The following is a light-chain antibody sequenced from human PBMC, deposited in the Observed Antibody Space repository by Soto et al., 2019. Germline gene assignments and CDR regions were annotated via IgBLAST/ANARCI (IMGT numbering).Light chain of an antibody. CDR3: SSFTSSSTFV. V-gene: IGLV2-14*01. J-gene: IGLJ1*01. Sequence: QSALTQPASVSGSPGQSMTISCTGTSSDVGGYNYVSWYQQNPGKAPKLMVHEVSNRPSGVSNRFSGSKSGNTASLTISGLQAEDEADYYCSSFTSSSTFVFGTGTKVTVL. CDR1: SSDVGGYNY. CDR2: EVS.